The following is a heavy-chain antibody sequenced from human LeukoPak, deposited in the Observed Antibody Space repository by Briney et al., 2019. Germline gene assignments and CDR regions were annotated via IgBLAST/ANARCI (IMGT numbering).Heavy chain of an antibody. V-gene: IGHV3-74*01. CDR2: INSDGTST. Sequence: GGSLRLSCAASAFIFSSYWMYWVRQAQGKGLVWVSRINSDGTSTTYADSVKGRFTISRDNAKNTLYLQMNSLRAEDTAVYYCAREGSSYSMDVWGQGTTVTVSS. J-gene: IGHJ6*01. CDR3: AREGSSYSMDV. CDR1: AFIFSSYW.